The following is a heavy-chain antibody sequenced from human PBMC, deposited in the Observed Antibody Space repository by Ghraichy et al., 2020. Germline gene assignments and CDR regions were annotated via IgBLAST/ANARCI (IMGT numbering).Heavy chain of an antibody. Sequence: RGSLRLSCAATGFTFNSYAMHWVRQAPGMGLEWVAAISFDGSNKFYADSVKGRFTISRDNSKNTVYMQMNSLRGEDTALYYCARGSPGIAVATFDYWGQGTLVTVSS. CDR2: ISFDGSNK. V-gene: IGHV3-30*04. J-gene: IGHJ4*02. CDR3: ARGSPGIAVATFDY. CDR1: GFTFNSYA. D-gene: IGHD6-19*01.